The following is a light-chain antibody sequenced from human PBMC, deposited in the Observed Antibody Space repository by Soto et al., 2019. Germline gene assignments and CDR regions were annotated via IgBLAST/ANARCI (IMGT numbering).Light chain of an antibody. CDR2: GNN. J-gene: IGLJ1*01. Sequence: QSVLTQPPSASGTPGQRVTVSCSGSSSNIGSNAVNWYQQLPGAAPKLLIYGNNQRPSGVPDRFSGSKSGTSAYLAISGLQSEDEADYYCGAWDDRPNGHVLGTGTKVTV. CDR3: GAWDDRPNGHV. V-gene: IGLV1-44*01. CDR1: SSNIGSNA.